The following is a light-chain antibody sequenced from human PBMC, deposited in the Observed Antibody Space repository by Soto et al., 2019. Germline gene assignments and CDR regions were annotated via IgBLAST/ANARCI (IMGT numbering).Light chain of an antibody. J-gene: IGKJ2*01. Sequence: EIVLTQSPGTLSLSPGERATLSCRASESVRSTNLAWYQHKPGQAPRRLIYGASSRPTGIPDRFSASGSGTDFTLTISRLEPEDFALYYCQQYASPYTFGQGTKLEIK. CDR2: GAS. CDR3: QQYASPYT. V-gene: IGKV3-20*01. CDR1: ESVRSTN.